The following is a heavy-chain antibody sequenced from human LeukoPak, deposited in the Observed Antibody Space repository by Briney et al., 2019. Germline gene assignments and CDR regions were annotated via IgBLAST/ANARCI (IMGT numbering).Heavy chain of an antibody. CDR1: GFTFGDYA. V-gene: IGHV3-49*03. CDR3: TRTIWGVGASNYFDY. CDR2: IRSKAYGGTT. J-gene: IGHJ4*02. Sequence: GGSLRLSCTASGFTFGDYAMSWFRQAPGKGLEWVGFIRSKAYGGTTEFAASVKGRFTISRDDSKSIAYLQVNSLKTEDTAVYYCTRTIWGVGASNYFDYWGQGTLVTVSS. D-gene: IGHD1-26*01.